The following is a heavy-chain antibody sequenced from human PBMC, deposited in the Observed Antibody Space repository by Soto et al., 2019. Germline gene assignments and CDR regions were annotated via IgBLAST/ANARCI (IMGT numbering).Heavy chain of an antibody. Sequence: ASVKVSCKASGYTFTGYYMHWVRQAPGQGLEWMGWINPNSGGTNYAQKFQGWVTMTRDTSISTAYMELSRLRSDDTAVYYCARGSGWSAPLFSDYWGQGTLVTVSS. V-gene: IGHV1-2*04. CDR3: ARGSGWSAPLFSDY. CDR1: GYTFTGYY. J-gene: IGHJ4*02. D-gene: IGHD6-19*01. CDR2: INPNSGGT.